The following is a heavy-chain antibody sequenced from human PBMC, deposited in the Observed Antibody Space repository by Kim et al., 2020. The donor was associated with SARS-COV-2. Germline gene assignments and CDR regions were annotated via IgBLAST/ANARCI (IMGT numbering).Heavy chain of an antibody. Sequence: ASVKVSCKASGYTFTSNYMHWVRQAPGQGLEWMGIINPSGGTTNYEQRFQGRVTMTRDTSTSTVYMELSSLRSEDTAVYYCARAGLTTTGDYFDYWGQGTLVTFSS. J-gene: IGHJ4*02. CDR1: GYTFTSNY. CDR3: ARAGLTTTGDYFDY. CDR2: INPSGGTT. V-gene: IGHV1-46*01. D-gene: IGHD4-4*01.